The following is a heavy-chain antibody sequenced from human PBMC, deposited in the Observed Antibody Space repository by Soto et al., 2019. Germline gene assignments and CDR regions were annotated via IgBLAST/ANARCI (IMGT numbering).Heavy chain of an antibody. D-gene: IGHD4-17*01. CDR2: IYHSGST. CDR1: GGSISSYY. J-gene: IGHJ6*02. Sequence: SETLSLTCTVSGGSISSYYWSWIRQPPGKGLEWIGYIYHSGSTNYNPSLKSRVTISVDTSKNQFSLKLSSVTAADTAVYYCARAHYGDYGYGMDVWGQGTTVTVSS. CDR3: ARAHYGDYGYGMDV. V-gene: IGHV4-59*12.